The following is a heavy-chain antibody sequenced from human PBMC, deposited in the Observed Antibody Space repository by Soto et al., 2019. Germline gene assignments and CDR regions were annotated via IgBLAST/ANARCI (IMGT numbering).Heavy chain of an antibody. CDR3: ARTFGYSYGWDAFDI. CDR2: ISYDGSNK. CDR1: GFTFSSYA. J-gene: IGHJ3*02. V-gene: IGHV3-30-3*01. D-gene: IGHD5-18*01. Sequence: GGSLRLSCAASGFTFSSYAMHWVRQAPGKGLEWVAVISYDGSNKYYADSVKGRFTISRDNSKNTLYLQMNSLRAEDTAVYYCARTFGYSYGWDAFDIWGQGTMVT.